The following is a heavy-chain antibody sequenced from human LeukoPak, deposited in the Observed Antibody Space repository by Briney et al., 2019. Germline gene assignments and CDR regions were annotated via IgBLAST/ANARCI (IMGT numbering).Heavy chain of an antibody. CDR3: ARGGRYCSSTSCLGFWFDP. D-gene: IGHD2-2*01. CDR2: IIPILGIA. J-gene: IGHJ5*02. Sequence: SVKVSCKASGGTFSSYAISCVRQAPGQGLEWMGRIIPILGIANYAQKFQGRVTITADKSTSTAYMELSSLRSEDTAVYYCARGGRYCSSTSCLGFWFDPWGQGTLVTVSS. CDR1: GGTFSSYA. V-gene: IGHV1-69*04.